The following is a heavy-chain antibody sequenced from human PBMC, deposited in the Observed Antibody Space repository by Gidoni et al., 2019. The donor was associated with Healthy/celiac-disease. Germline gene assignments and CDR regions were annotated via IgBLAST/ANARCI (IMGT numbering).Heavy chain of an antibody. CDR3: ARPDRWLQPFFDY. D-gene: IGHD5-12*01. Sequence: VQLVESGGGLVQPGGSLRLTCAASGFTFSSYWMSWVRQAPGKGLEWVANIKQDGSEKYYVDSVKGRFTISRDNAKNSLYLQMNSLRAEDTAVYYCARPDRWLQPFFDYWGQGTLVTVSS. V-gene: IGHV3-7*01. CDR1: GFTFSSYW. CDR2: IKQDGSEK. J-gene: IGHJ4*02.